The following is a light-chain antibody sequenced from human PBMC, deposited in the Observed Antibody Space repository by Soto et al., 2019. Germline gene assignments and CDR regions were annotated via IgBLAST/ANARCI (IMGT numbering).Light chain of an antibody. Sequence: QLTQSPSTLSASVGDRVTITCRASQNIGKWLAWYQQKPGKAPNLLISDASRLESGVPSRFRGRGSGTNFTLDISSLQPDDFATYYCHQYDSDRTFGQGTKV. CDR3: HQYDSDRT. J-gene: IGKJ1*01. V-gene: IGKV1-5*01. CDR2: DAS. CDR1: QNIGKW.